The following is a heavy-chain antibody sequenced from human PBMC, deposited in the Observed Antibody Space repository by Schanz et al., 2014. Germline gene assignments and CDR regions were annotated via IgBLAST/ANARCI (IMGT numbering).Heavy chain of an antibody. Sequence: QVQLIQSGAEVKKPGASVKVSCTASGYTFTSYDINWVRQAPGQGLEWLGWMNPNSGNPGFAQKFRGRVTMTRNTSMSTAYMELNSLTSEDTAVYYCARDGVDAAAGGNYWGQGTLVTVSS. V-gene: IGHV1-8*01. D-gene: IGHD6-13*01. CDR2: MNPNSGNP. CDR1: GYTFTSYD. J-gene: IGHJ4*02. CDR3: ARDGVDAAAGGNY.